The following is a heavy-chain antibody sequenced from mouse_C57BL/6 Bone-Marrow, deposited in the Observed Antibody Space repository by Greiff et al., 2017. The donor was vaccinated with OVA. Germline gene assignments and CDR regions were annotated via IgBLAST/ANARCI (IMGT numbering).Heavy chain of an antibody. CDR2: IDPETGGT. J-gene: IGHJ2*01. CDR1: GYTFTDYE. CDR3: RYGNYVKGYFDY. Sequence: QVQLQQSGAELVRPGASVTLSCKASGYTFTDYEMHWVKQTPVHGLEWIGAIDPETGGTAYNQKFKGKAILTADKSSSTAYMELRSLTSEDSAVYYCRYGNYVKGYFDYWGQGTTLTVSS. D-gene: IGHD2-1*01. V-gene: IGHV1-15*01.